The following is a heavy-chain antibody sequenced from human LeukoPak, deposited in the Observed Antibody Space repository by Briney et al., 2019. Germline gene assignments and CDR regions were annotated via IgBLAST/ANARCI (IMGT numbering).Heavy chain of an antibody. V-gene: IGHV3-30-3*01. J-gene: IGHJ4*02. CDR3: ARGFIRNDY. CDR2: VSFDGSNT. D-gene: IGHD3-16*01. Sequence: GRSLRLSCAASGFTFSSYAMHWVRQALGKGLEWVAVVSFDGSNTYYADSVKGRFTISRDNSKNTLYLQMNSLRAEDTAVYYCARGFIRNDYWGQGTLVTVSS. CDR1: GFTFSSYA.